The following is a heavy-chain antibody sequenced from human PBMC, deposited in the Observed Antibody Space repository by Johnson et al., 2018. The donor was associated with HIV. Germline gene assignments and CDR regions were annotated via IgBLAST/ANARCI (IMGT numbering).Heavy chain of an antibody. Sequence: QMLLVESGGGLVQPGGSLRLSCAASGFTVSSYAMHWVRQAPGKGLEWVAVISYDGSNKYYADSVKGRFTISRDNSKNTLYLQMNSLRAKDTAVYYCARDGGIAATDAFDIWGQGTMVTVSS. J-gene: IGHJ3*02. CDR1: GFTVSSYA. D-gene: IGHD6-13*01. CDR2: ISYDGSNK. CDR3: ARDGGIAATDAFDI. V-gene: IGHV3-30*04.